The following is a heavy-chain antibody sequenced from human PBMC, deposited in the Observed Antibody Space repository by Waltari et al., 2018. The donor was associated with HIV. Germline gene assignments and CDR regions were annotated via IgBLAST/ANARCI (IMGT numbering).Heavy chain of an antibody. V-gene: IGHV1-69*06. CDR1: GGTFSSYA. D-gene: IGHD2-15*01. Sequence: QVQLVQSGAEVKKPGSSVKVSCKASGGTFSSYAISWVRQAPGQGLEWMGGIIPIFGTANYAQKFQGGGTITAEKATSTAYMERSSLRAEDTGVYYCARGRRDIVVVVAATLPYYYGMDVWGQGTTVTVSS. J-gene: IGHJ6*02. CDR3: ARGRRDIVVVVAATLPYYYGMDV. CDR2: IIPIFGTA.